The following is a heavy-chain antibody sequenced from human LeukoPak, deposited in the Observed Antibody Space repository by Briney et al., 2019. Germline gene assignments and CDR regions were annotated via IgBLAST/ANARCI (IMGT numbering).Heavy chain of an antibody. CDR1: GFTFSNYA. CDR2: LSGSADRT. Sequence: GGSLRLSCAASGFTFSNYAMSWVRQAPEKGLEWVSALSGSADRTYYADPVKGRFTISRDNSKNTVYLQMNSLRAEDTAVYYCAKGSHYGDLLFEYWGQGTLVTVSS. V-gene: IGHV3-23*01. J-gene: IGHJ4*02. CDR3: AKGSHYGDLLFEY. D-gene: IGHD4-17*01.